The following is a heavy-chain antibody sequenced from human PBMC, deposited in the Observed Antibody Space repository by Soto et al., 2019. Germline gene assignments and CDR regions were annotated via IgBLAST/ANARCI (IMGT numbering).Heavy chain of an antibody. J-gene: IGHJ3*02. CDR1: GFTFSSYA. D-gene: IGHD6-19*01. CDR3: ARPSGYSSGWYWSDAFDI. Sequence: HPGGSLRLSCAASGFTFSSYAMSWVRQAPGKGLEWVSAISGSGGSTYYADSVKGRFTISRDNSKNTLYLQMNSLRAEDTAVYYCARPSGYSSGWYWSDAFDIWGQGTMVTVSS. V-gene: IGHV3-23*01. CDR2: ISGSGGST.